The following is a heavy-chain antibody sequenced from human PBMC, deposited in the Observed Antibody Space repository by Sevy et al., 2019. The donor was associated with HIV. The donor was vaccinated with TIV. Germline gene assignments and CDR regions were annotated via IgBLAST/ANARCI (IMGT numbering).Heavy chain of an antibody. D-gene: IGHD2-2*03. J-gene: IGHJ4*02. Sequence: GGSLRLSCVASGLNFNIYLLNWVRQAPGKGLEWVAVVSFDSSFKSYTDSVKGRFTISRDNSKDMVFLQMDSLRDDDTAIYYCTTGRHGATFGYWGQGAQVTVSS. V-gene: IGHV3-30*04. CDR2: VSFDSSFK. CDR1: GLNFNIYL. CDR3: TTGRHGATFGY.